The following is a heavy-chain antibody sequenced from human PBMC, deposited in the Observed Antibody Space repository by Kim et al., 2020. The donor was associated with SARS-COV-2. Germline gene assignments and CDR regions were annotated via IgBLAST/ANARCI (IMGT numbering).Heavy chain of an antibody. V-gene: IGHV1-58*01. Sequence: SVKVSCKASGFTFTSSAVQWVRQARGQRLEWIGWIVVGSGNTNYAQKFQERVTITRDMSISTAYMELSSLRSEDTAVYYCAADMSITSFGLVSYFYLWGRGALVTLSS. CDR3: AADMSITSFGLVSYFYL. D-gene: IGHD3-3*01. J-gene: IGHJ2*01. CDR2: IVVGSGNT. CDR1: GFTFTSSA.